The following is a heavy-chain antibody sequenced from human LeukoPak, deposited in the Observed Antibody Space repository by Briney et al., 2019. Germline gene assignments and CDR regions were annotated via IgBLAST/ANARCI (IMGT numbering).Heavy chain of an antibody. CDR2: IWFDGSNT. D-gene: IGHD5-24*01. Sequence: PGTSLRLSCTPSGFTFSGYAMHWVRQAPGKGLGWVAVIWFDGSNTYYADSVKGRFTISRDNAKNSLYLQMNSLRVEDTAVYYCGRPRRQDTPYHCMDVWGKGTTVTVSS. CDR3: GRPRRQDTPYHCMDV. J-gene: IGHJ6*03. V-gene: IGHV3-33*01. CDR1: GFTFSGYA.